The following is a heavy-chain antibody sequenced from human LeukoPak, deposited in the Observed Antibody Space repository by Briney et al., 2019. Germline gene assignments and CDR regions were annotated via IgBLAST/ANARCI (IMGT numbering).Heavy chain of an antibody. CDR3: ARPVGGTGAFDI. J-gene: IGHJ3*02. CDR1: GYSISSGYY. D-gene: IGHD1-14*01. V-gene: IGHV4-38-2*01. Sequence: SETLSLTCAVSGYSISSGYYWGWIRQPPGKGLEWIGSIYHSGSTYYNPSLKSRVTISVDTSKNQSSLKLSSVTAADTAVYYCARPVGGTGAFDIWGQGTMVTVSS. CDR2: IYHSGST.